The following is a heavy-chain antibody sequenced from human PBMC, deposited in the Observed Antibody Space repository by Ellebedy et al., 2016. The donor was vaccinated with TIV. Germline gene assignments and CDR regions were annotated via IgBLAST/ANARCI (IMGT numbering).Heavy chain of an antibody. CDR2: SYYTGRT. V-gene: IGHV4-59*01. J-gene: IGHJ4*02. Sequence: MPSETLSLTCSVSGDSMSSYYWSWIRQHPWKGLQWIGFSYYTGRTNYNPSLKSRVTISVDTSKNQVFLRLSSMTAADTAVYYCVSAPNQDFYDYWGQGTLVTVSS. CDR1: GDSMSSYY. CDR3: VSAPNQDFYDY.